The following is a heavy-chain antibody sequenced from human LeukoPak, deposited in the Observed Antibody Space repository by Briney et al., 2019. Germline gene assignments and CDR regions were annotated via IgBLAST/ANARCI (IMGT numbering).Heavy chain of an antibody. CDR3: ARDVYGSGSYYNL. D-gene: IGHD3-10*01. V-gene: IGHV1-18*01. Sequence: ASVKVSCKASGYTFTSYGISWVRQAPGQGLEWMRWISAYNGNTNYAQKLQGRVTMTTDTSTSTVYMELSSLRSEDTAVYYCARDVYGSGSYYNLWGQGTLVTVSS. CDR1: GYTFTSYG. CDR2: ISAYNGNT. J-gene: IGHJ4*02.